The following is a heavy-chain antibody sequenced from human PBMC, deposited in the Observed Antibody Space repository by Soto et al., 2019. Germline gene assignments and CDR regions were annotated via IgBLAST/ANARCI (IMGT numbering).Heavy chain of an antibody. D-gene: IGHD3-22*01. J-gene: IGHJ4*02. CDR3: ARDRNYYDSSGYYSMDY. CDR2: IIPIFGTA. V-gene: IGHV1-69*01. CDR1: GGTFSSYA. Sequence: QVQLVQSGAEVKKPGSSVKVSCKASGGTFSSYAISWVRQAPGQGLEWMGGIIPIFGTANYAQKFQGRVTITADESTITAYMELSSLRSEDTAVYYCARDRNYYDSSGYYSMDYWGQGTLVTVSS.